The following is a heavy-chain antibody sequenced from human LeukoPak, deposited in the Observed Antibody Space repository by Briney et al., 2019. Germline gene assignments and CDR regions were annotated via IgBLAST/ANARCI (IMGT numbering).Heavy chain of an antibody. Sequence: GESLKISCKGSGYSFTSYWIGWVRQMPGKGLEWMGIIHPGDSDTTYSPSFQGQVTISADKSISTAYLQWSSLKASDTAMYYCARHSAYYYDSSGPRGVFDIWGQGTKVTVSS. V-gene: IGHV5-51*01. CDR2: IHPGDSDT. CDR1: GYSFTSYW. J-gene: IGHJ3*02. CDR3: ARHSAYYYDSSGPRGVFDI. D-gene: IGHD3-22*01.